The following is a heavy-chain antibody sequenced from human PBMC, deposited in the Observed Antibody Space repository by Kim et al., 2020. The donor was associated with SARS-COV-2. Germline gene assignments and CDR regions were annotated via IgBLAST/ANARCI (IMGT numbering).Heavy chain of an antibody. D-gene: IGHD3-3*01. CDR1: GGSISSGGYY. CDR3: ASAKYDFWSGYYPDY. V-gene: IGHV4-31*03. CDR2: IYYSGST. J-gene: IGHJ4*02. Sequence: SETLSLTCTVSGGSISSGGYYWSWIRQHPGKGLEWIGYIYYSGSTYYNPSLKSRVTISVDTPKNQFSRKLSPVTAADTAVYYCASAKYDFWSGYYPDYWGQGTLVTVSS.